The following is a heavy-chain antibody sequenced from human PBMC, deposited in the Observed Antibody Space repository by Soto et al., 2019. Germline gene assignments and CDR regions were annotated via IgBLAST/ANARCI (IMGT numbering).Heavy chain of an antibody. CDR2: IYYSGST. D-gene: IGHD1-26*01. J-gene: IGHJ5*02. V-gene: IGHV4-31*03. CDR1: GGSISSGGYY. CDR3: ARLGWELENWFDP. Sequence: QVQLQESGPGLVKPSQTLSLTCTVSGGSISSGGYYWSWIRQHPGKGLEWIGYIYYSGSTYYNPSLKSRVTRSVDTSKNQFSLKLSSVTAADTAVYYCARLGWELENWFDPWGQGTLVTVSS.